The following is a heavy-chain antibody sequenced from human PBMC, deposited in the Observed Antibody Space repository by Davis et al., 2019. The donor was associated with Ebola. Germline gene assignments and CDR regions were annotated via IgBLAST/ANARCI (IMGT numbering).Heavy chain of an antibody. V-gene: IGHV1-18*04. D-gene: IGHD6-19*01. CDR1: GYSFTSYA. Sequence: ASVKVSCRASGYSFTSYAISWVRQAPGQGLEWLGWISPYNGNTNYAQNFQGRLTMTTDTSTSTAYMELRSLRSDDTAVYYCARETEIAVAGTLYYYYGMDVWGQGTTVTVSS. CDR2: ISPYNGNT. CDR3: ARETEIAVAGTLYYYYGMDV. J-gene: IGHJ6*02.